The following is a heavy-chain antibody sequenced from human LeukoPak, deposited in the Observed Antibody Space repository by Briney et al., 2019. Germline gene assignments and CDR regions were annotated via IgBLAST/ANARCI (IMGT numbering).Heavy chain of an antibody. CDR2: IIPIFGTA. D-gene: IGHD2-2*02. CDR3: ARGYCSSTSCYMRKYYYYYMDV. J-gene: IGHJ6*03. Sequence: GSSVKVSCKASGGTFSSYAISWVRQAPGQGLEWMGGIIPIFGTANYAQKFQGRVTITTDESTSTAYMELSSLRSEDTAVYYCARGYCSSTSCYMRKYYYYYMDVWGKGTTVTVSS. V-gene: IGHV1-69*05. CDR1: GGTFSSYA.